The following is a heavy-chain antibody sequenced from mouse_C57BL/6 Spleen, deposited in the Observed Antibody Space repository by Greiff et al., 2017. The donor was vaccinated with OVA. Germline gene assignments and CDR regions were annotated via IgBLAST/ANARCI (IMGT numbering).Heavy chain of an antibody. J-gene: IGHJ3*01. CDR1: GYTFTSYW. V-gene: IGHV1-53*01. CDR3: ARSGGVYYDYDGHSWFAY. Sequence: QVQLQQSGTELVKPGASVKLSCKASGYTFTSYWMHWVKQRPGQGLEWIGNINPSNGGTNYNEKFKSKATLTVDKSSSTAYMQLSSLTSEDSAVYYCARSGGVYYDYDGHSWFAYWGQGTLVTVSA. CDR2: INPSNGGT. D-gene: IGHD2-4*01.